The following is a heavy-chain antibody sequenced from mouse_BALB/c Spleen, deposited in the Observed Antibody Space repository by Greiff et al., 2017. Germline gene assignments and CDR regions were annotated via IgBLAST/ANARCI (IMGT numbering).Heavy chain of an antibody. V-gene: IGHV1S127*01. J-gene: IGHJ3*01. CDR2: IDPSDSET. Sequence: QVQLQQSGPQLVRPGASVKISCKASGYSFPSYWMHWVKQRPGQGLEWIGMIDPSDSETRLNQKFKDKATLTVDKSSSTAYMQLSSPTSEDSAVYYCARMITFAYWGQGTLVTVSA. CDR3: ARMITFAY. D-gene: IGHD2-4*01. CDR1: GYSFPSYW.